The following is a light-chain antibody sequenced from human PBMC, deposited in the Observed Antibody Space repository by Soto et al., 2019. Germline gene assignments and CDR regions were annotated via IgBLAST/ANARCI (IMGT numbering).Light chain of an antibody. CDR1: QSITCY. J-gene: IGKJ1*01. V-gene: IGKV1-39*01. Sequence: DIQMTQSPSSLSASVGDRVTITCRASQSITCYLNWYQQQPGKAPRLLIYGPSTLQTGVPSRFSGSGSMTDFTLTISDLQPEDFATYYCQQTYTAPRTFGQGTKVDI. CDR2: GPS. CDR3: QQTYTAPRT.